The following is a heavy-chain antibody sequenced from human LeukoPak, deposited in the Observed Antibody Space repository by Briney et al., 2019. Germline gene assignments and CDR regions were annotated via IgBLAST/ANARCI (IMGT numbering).Heavy chain of an antibody. CDR1: GFTVSSNY. V-gene: IGHV3-53*01. CDR2: IYSGGTT. CDR3: ARGLVGAYFDY. D-gene: IGHD1-26*01. J-gene: IGHJ4*02. Sequence: GGSLRLSCAASGFTVSSNYMNWVRQAPGKGLEWVSVIYSGGTTYYADSVKGRFTISRDNFKNTLYLQMNSLRAEDTAVYYCARGLVGAYFDYWGQGTLVTVSS.